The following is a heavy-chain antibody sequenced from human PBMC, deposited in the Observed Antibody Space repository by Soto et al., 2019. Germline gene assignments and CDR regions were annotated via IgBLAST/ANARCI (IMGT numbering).Heavy chain of an antibody. V-gene: IGHV4-4*07. CDR2: IYTSGST. D-gene: IGHD6-13*01. CDR1: GGSISSYY. J-gene: IGHJ6*02. CDR3: ARDRFHSSSWYYYGMDV. Sequence: SETLSLTCTVSGGSISSYYWSWIRQPAGKGLEWIGRIYTSGSTNYNPSLKSRVTMTTDTSTSTAYMELRSLRSDDTAVYYCARDRFHSSSWYYYGMDVWGQGTTVTVSS.